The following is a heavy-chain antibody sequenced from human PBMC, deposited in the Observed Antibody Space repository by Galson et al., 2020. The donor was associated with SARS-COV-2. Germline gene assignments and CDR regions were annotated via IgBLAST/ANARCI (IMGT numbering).Heavy chain of an antibody. V-gene: IGHV4-38-2*02. CDR3: ARQGVNMIVLVTVPGWYFDL. Sequence: SETLSLTCTVSGYYVSTTNYWGWVRQPPGRGLEWIGSVYPSGTTYYNPSLKSRVTISVDTSKNQFSLRLDSVTAADTALYYCARQGVNMIVLVTVPGWYFDLWVRGTLVTVSS. CDR1: GYYVSTTNY. J-gene: IGHJ2*01. CDR2: VYPSGTT. D-gene: IGHD3-22*01.